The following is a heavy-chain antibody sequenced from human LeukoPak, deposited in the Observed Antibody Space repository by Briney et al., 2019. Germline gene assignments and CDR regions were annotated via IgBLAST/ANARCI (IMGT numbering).Heavy chain of an antibody. D-gene: IGHD3-22*01. CDR3: AKGKAYYYDSSGHRYFDY. Sequence: GGSLRLSCAASGLTFSSYAMSWVRQAPGKGLEWVSAISGSGGSTYYADSVKGRFTISRDNSKNTLYLQMNSLRAEDTAVYYCAKGKAYYYDSSGHRYFDYWGQGTLVTVSS. V-gene: IGHV3-23*01. CDR2: ISGSGGST. CDR1: GLTFSSYA. J-gene: IGHJ4*02.